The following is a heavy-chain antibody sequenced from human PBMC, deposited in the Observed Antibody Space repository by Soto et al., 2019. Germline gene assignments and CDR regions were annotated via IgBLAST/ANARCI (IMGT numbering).Heavy chain of an antibody. CDR1: GDAITSSSYF. J-gene: IGHJ4*02. D-gene: IGHD4-17*01. CDR3: ARMSRTVNY. Sequence: PSDTLSLTCTVSGDAITSSSYFWSWIRQSPGRGLEYIGYTYYNGGTNYNPSLQSRVTISVDTSTSQFSLNLTSVTAGDTAVYYCARMSRTVNYWGQGIPVTAPQ. CDR2: TYYNGGT. V-gene: IGHV4-61*01.